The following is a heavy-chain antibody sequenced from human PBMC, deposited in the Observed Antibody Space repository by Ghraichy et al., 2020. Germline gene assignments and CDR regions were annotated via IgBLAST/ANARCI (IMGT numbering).Heavy chain of an antibody. V-gene: IGHV4-4*02. CDR2: IYHSGST. D-gene: IGHD6-19*01. CDR1: GGSISSSNW. J-gene: IGHJ3*02. CDR3: ARDSNGYSSGHDAFDI. Sequence: SETLSLTCAVSGGSISSSNWWSWVRQPPGKGLEWSGEIYHSGSTNYNPSLKSRVTISVDKSKNQFSLKLSSVTAADTAGYYCARDSNGYSSGHDAFDIWGQGTMVTVSS.